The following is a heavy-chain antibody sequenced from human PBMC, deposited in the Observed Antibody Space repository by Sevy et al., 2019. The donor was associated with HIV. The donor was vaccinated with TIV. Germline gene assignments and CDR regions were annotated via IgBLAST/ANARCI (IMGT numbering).Heavy chain of an antibody. D-gene: IGHD3-3*01. Sequence: GGSLRLSCAASGFTFSDYYTSWIRQAPGKGLEWVSYISSSGSTIYYADSVKGRFTISRDNAKNSLYLQMNSLRAEDTAVYYCARLNYDFWSGPQHYGMDVWGQGTTVTVSS. CDR1: GFTFSDYY. J-gene: IGHJ6*02. V-gene: IGHV3-11*01. CDR3: ARLNYDFWSGPQHYGMDV. CDR2: ISSSGSTI.